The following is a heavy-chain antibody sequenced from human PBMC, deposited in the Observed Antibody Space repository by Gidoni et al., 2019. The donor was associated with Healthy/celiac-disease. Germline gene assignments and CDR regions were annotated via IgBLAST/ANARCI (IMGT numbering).Heavy chain of an antibody. D-gene: IGHD3-22*01. Sequence: QVQLVESGGGVVQPGGSLRPPCAASGLTLSSYGMHWVRQAPGKGLEWVAFIRYDGSNKYYADSVKGRFTISRDNSKNTLYLQMNSLRAEDTAVYYCAKDGGSSGYYYFDYWGQGTLVTVSS. CDR2: IRYDGSNK. CDR1: GLTLSSYG. J-gene: IGHJ4*02. V-gene: IGHV3-30*02. CDR3: AKDGGSSGYYYFDY.